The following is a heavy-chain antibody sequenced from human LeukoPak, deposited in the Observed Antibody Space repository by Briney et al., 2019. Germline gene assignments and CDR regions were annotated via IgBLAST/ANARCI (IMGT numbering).Heavy chain of an antibody. CDR1: GGSISSGGYS. CDR2: IYHSGST. D-gene: IGHD2-15*01. Sequence: SETLSLTCAVSGGSISSGGYSWSWIRQPPGKGLEWIGYIYHSGSTYYNPSLKSPVTISVDRSKNQFYLKLISVTAADAAVYYCARYCSGGSCYPGYFDYWGQGTLVTASS. V-gene: IGHV4-30-2*01. CDR3: ARYCSGGSCYPGYFDY. J-gene: IGHJ4*02.